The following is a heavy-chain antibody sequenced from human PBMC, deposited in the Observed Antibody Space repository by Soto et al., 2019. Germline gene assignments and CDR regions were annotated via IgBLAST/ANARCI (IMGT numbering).Heavy chain of an antibody. Sequence: PSETLSLTCAVYGGSFSGYYWSWIRQPPGKGLEWIGEINHSGSTNYNPSLKSRVTISVDTSKNQFSLKLSSVTAADTAVYYCARSGVVVPAAIPSRLYYYYYGMDVWGQGTTVTVSS. CDR3: ARSGVVVPAAIPSRLYYYYYGMDV. CDR1: GGSFSGYY. CDR2: INHSGST. J-gene: IGHJ6*02. V-gene: IGHV4-34*01. D-gene: IGHD2-2*02.